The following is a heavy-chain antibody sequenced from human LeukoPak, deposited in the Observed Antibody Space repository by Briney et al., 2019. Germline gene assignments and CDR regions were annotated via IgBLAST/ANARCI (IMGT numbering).Heavy chain of an antibody. D-gene: IGHD5-18*01. Sequence: ASVKVSFKASGYTFTSYGISWVRQAPGQGLEWMGWISAYNGNTNYAQKLQGRVTMTTDTSTSTAYMELRSLRSDDTAVYYCARDEDTAMVKRFDYWGQGTLVTVSS. CDR1: GYTFTSYG. V-gene: IGHV1-18*01. CDR3: ARDEDTAMVKRFDY. J-gene: IGHJ4*02. CDR2: ISAYNGNT.